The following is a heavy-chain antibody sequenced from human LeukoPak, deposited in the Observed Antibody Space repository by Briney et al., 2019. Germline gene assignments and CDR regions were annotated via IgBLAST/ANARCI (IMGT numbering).Heavy chain of an antibody. CDR2: ISSSGSTI. J-gene: IGHJ6*02. CDR3: ARDRVAARPHYYYYYGMDV. CDR1: GFTFSSYE. Sequence: GGSLRPSCAASGFTFSSYEMNWVRQAPGKGLEWVSYISSSGSTIYYADSVKGRFTITRDNAKNSLYLQMSSLRAEDTAVYYCARDRVAARPHYYYYYGMDVWGQGTTVTVSS. V-gene: IGHV3-48*03. D-gene: IGHD6-6*01.